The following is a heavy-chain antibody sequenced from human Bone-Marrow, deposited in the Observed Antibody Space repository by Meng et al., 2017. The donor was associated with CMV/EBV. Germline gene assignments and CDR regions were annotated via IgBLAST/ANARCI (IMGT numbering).Heavy chain of an antibody. CDR2: MNPNSGDT. Sequence: ASVKVSCKASGYTFTSYDINWVRQATGQGLEWMGWMNPNSGDTGYAQNFQGRVTMTRNTSISTAYMELSSLRSDDTAVYYCATGEKTGARDTFYIWGQGTVVTVSS. V-gene: IGHV1-8*01. D-gene: IGHD7-27*01. J-gene: IGHJ3*02. CDR1: GYTFTSYD. CDR3: ATGEKTGARDTFYI.